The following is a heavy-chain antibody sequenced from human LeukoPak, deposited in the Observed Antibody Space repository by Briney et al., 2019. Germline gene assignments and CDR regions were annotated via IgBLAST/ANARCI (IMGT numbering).Heavy chain of an antibody. CDR2: IYYSGST. CDR3: ATDYYDSSGYYEGDAFDI. J-gene: IGHJ3*02. Sequence: PSETLSLTCTVSGGSISSYYWSWIRQPPGKGLEWIGYIYYSGSTNYIPSLKSRVTISVDTSKNQFSLKLSSVTAADTAVYYCATDYYDSSGYYEGDAFDIWGQGTMVTVSS. V-gene: IGHV4-59*12. CDR1: GGSISSYY. D-gene: IGHD3-22*01.